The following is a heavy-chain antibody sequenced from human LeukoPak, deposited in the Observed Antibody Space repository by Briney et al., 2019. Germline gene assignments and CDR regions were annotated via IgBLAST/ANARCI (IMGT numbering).Heavy chain of an antibody. V-gene: IGHV3-21*01. J-gene: IGHJ4*02. D-gene: IGHD5-12*01. Sequence: GGSLRLSCAASGFTFSSYSMKWVRQAPGKGLEWVSSISSSSSYIYYADSVKGRFTISRDNAKNSLYLQMNSLRAEDTAVYYCARGGYDSSYFDYWGQGTLVTVSS. CDR3: ARGGYDSSYFDY. CDR1: GFTFSSYS. CDR2: ISSSSSYI.